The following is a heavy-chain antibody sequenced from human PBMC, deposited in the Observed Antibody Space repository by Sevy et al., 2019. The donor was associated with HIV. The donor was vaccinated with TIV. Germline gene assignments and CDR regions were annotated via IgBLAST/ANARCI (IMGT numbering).Heavy chain of an antibody. V-gene: IGHV3-30*18. CDR2: ISYDGSQK. Sequence: GGSLRLSCAASGFNFSSHGIHWVRQAPGKGLEWVAVISYDGSQKYYADSIKERFTIPRDNSKNTLYLQMNSLRLADKGLYYCAKESRTSGPRLLWFEELLYEFDFWGQGTLVTVSS. CDR3: AKESRTSGPRLLWFEELLYEFDF. J-gene: IGHJ4*02. CDR1: GFNFSSHG. D-gene: IGHD3-10*01.